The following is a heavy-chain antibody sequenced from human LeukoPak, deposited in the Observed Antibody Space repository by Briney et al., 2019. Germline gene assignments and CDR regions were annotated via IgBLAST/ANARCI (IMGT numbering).Heavy chain of an antibody. CDR3: ARDLGDYWSGFRSYFFDY. V-gene: IGHV4-39*07. D-gene: IGHD3-3*01. J-gene: IGHJ4*02. Sequence: PSETLSLTCTVYGGSISSGNYYWGWIRQPPGKGLEWIGSISHSGSTYYNASLKSRVRISVDTSKNQFSLKLSSVTAADTAVYYCARDLGDYWSGFRSYFFDYWGQGTLVTVSS. CDR1: GGSISSGNYY. CDR2: ISHSGST.